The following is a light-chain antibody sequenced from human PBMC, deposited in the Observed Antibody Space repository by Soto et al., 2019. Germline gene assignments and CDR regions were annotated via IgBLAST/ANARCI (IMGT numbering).Light chain of an antibody. CDR2: GAS. CDR1: QSVSSTY. CDR3: QQYDSSLYT. V-gene: IGKV3-20*01. Sequence: EIVLTQSPGTLSLSPGERATLSCRASQSVSSTYVAWYQQKPGQAPRLIIYGASSRATGIPDRFSGSGSGTDFTLSISRLEPEDVAMYYCQQYDSSLYTFGQGTKLEIK. J-gene: IGKJ2*01.